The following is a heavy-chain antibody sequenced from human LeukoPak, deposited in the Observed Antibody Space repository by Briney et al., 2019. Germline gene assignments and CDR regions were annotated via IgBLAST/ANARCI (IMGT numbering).Heavy chain of an antibody. CDR2: IYYSGYT. CDR1: GGSISSYY. CDR3: ARAASSGQTDAFDI. D-gene: IGHD3-22*01. J-gene: IGHJ3*02. V-gene: IGHV4-59*12. Sequence: SETLSLTCTVSGGSISSYYWSWIRQPPGKGLEYIGYIYYSGYTDYNPSLKSRVTISVDTSKNQFSLKLSSVTAADTAVYYCARAASSGQTDAFDIWGQGTMVTVSS.